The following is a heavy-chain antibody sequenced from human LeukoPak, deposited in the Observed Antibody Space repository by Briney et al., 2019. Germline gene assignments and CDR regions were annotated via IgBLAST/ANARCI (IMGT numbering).Heavy chain of an antibody. CDR2: IYTSGST. CDR3: ARSAMANYYYGMDV. V-gene: IGHV4-4*07. J-gene: IGHJ6*04. CDR1: GGSISSYY. Sequence: SETLSLACTVSGGSISSYYWSWIRQPAGKGLEWIGRIYTSGSTNYNPSLKSRVTMSVDTSKNQFSLKLSSVTAADTAVYYCARSAMANYYYGMDVWGKGTTVTVSS. D-gene: IGHD5-18*01.